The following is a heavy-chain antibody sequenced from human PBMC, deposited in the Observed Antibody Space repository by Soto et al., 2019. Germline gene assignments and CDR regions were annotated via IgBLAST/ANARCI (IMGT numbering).Heavy chain of an antibody. CDR3: AKSTAN. CDR1: GFTVSDYP. J-gene: IGHJ4*02. V-gene: IGHV3-30-3*02. CDR2: IFKDENNR. Sequence: QVQVVESGGGVVQPGRSLRLSCSASGFTVSDYPLHWVRQAPGKGLDWVAVIFKDENNRRYADSVRGRFTISRDNSKNTLYLQMDSLRTDDTAVYYCAKSTANWGQGTLVTVSS.